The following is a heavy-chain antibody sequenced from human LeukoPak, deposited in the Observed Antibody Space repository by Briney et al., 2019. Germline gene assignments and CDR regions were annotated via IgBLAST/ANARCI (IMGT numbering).Heavy chain of an antibody. V-gene: IGHV3-21*01. CDR1: GFTFSSYS. J-gene: IGHJ4*02. D-gene: IGHD6-19*01. CDR3: ATLTVASTFDY. Sequence: GGSLRLSCAASGFTFSSYSMNWVRQAPGKGLEWGSSISSSSSYIYYADSVKGLFTISRDNAKNSLYLQMNSLRAEDTAVYYCATLTVASTFDYWGQGTLVTVSS. CDR2: ISSSSSYI.